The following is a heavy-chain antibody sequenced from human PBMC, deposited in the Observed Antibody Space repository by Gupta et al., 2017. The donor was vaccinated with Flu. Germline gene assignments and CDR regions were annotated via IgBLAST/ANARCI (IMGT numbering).Heavy chain of an antibody. CDR2: ISWNSGSI. CDR1: GFTFDDYA. V-gene: IGHV3-9*01. CDR3: AKDKGSSSILPGRGMDV. Sequence: EVQLVESGGGLVQPGRSLRLSCAASGFTFDDYAMHWVRQAPGKGLEWVSGISWNSGSIGYADSVKGRFTISRDNAKNSLYLQMNSLRAEDTALYYCAKDKGSSSILPGRGMDVWGQGTTVTVSS. J-gene: IGHJ6*02. D-gene: IGHD6-6*01.